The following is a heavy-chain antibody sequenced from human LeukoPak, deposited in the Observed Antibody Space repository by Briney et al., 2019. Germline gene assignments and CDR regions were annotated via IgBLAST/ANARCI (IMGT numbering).Heavy chain of an antibody. Sequence: PSETLSLTCTVSGGSISSSSYYWGWTRQPPGKGLEWIGSIYYSGSTYYNPSLKSRVTISVDTSKNQFSLKLSSVTAADTAVYYCATLPDYGGNPFDYWGQGTLVTVSS. J-gene: IGHJ4*02. CDR2: IYYSGST. CDR1: GGSISSSSYY. V-gene: IGHV4-39*01. D-gene: IGHD4-23*01. CDR3: ATLPDYGGNPFDY.